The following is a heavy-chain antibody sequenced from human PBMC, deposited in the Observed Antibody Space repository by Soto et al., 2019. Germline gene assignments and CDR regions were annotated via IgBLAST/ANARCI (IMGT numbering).Heavy chain of an antibody. CDR1: GFTFSSYG. V-gene: IGHV3-30*18. D-gene: IGHD3-10*01. Sequence: QVQLVESGGGVVQPGRSLRLSCAASGFTFSSYGMHWVRQAPGKGLEWVAVISYDGSNKYYADSVKGRFTISRDNSKNTLYLQMNSLRAEDTAVYYCAKITRRLTITYSYYYRDVWGKGTTVTVSS. J-gene: IGHJ6*03. CDR2: ISYDGSNK. CDR3: AKITRRLTITYSYYYRDV.